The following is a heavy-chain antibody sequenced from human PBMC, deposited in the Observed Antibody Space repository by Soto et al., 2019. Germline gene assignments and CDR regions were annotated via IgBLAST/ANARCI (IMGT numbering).Heavy chain of an antibody. Sequence: ETLSLTCAVYGGSFSGYYWSWIRQPPGKGLEWIGEINHSGSTNYNPSLKSRVTISVDTSKSQFSLKLSSVTAADTAVYYCARGSGRYSYGYWFDPWGQGTLVTVSS. CDR2: INHSGST. D-gene: IGHD5-18*01. V-gene: IGHV4-34*01. J-gene: IGHJ5*02. CDR3: ARGSGRYSYGYWFDP. CDR1: GGSFSGYY.